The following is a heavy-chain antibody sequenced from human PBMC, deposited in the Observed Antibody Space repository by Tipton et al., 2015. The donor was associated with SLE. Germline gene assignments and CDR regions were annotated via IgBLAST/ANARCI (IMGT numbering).Heavy chain of an antibody. CDR2: IYYSGST. V-gene: IGHV4-59*08. CDR1: GGSISGYY. J-gene: IGHJ4*02. CDR3: ARGSISWSIFDY. Sequence: TLSLTCTVSGGSISGYYWSWIRQPPGKGLEWIGYIYYSGSTNYNPSLKSRVTISVDTSKNQLSLKLNSVTAADTAVYYCARGSISWSIFDYWGQGTLVTVSS. D-gene: IGHD6-13*01.